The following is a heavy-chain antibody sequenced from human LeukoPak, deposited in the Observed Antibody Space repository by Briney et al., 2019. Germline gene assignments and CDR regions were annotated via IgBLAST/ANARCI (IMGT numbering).Heavy chain of an antibody. D-gene: IGHD3-22*01. V-gene: IGHV4-39*01. CDR2: IYYSGTT. CDR1: GRSISGSSYY. CDR3: ARIVGVVVITGADAFDI. Sequence: SETLSLTCTVSGRSISGSSYYWGWIRLPPGKGLEWIGNIYYSGTTYYNPSLKSRVTISVDTSKNHFSLKLSSVTAADTAVYYCARIVGVVVITGADAFDIWGQGTMVTVSS. J-gene: IGHJ3*02.